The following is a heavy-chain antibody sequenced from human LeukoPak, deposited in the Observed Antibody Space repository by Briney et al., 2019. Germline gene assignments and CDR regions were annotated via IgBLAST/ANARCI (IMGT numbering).Heavy chain of an antibody. CDR1: GGTFSSYA. V-gene: IGHV1-69*05. D-gene: IGHD4-17*01. CDR2: IIPIFGTA. Sequence: SVKVSCKASGGTFSSYAISWVRQAPGQGLEWIGGIIPIFGTANYAQKFQGRVTITTDESTSTAYMELSSLRSEDTAVYYCARDGWNPFTVTTGYFDYWGQGTLVTVSS. CDR3: ARDGWNPFTVTTGYFDY. J-gene: IGHJ4*02.